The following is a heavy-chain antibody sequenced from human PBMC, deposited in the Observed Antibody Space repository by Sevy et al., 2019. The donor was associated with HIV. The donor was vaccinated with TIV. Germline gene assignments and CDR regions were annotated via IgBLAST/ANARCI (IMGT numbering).Heavy chain of an antibody. V-gene: IGHV3-21*01. Sequence: GGSLRLSCAASGFVFSSYTMNWVRQSPGKGLEWVSSISSSSRYIFCADSVKGRFTISRDNARNSLYLQMNSLRAEDTAVYYCARDMAYGSGSIVYDYWGQGTLVTVSS. CDR1: GFVFSSYT. CDR3: ARDMAYGSGSIVYDY. CDR2: ISSSSRYI. D-gene: IGHD3-10*01. J-gene: IGHJ4*02.